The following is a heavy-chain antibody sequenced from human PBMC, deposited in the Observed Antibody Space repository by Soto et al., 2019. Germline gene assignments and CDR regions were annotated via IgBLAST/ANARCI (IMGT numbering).Heavy chain of an antibody. J-gene: IGHJ4*02. CDR2: IKQDGSEK. D-gene: IGHD2-2*03. Sequence: EVQLVESGGGLVQPGGSLRLSCAASGFTFSSYWMSWVRQAPGKGLEWVANIKQDGSEKYYVDSVKGRFTISRDNAKNPLYLQMNSLRAEDTAVYYCARCGYCSSTSCYRPFDYWGQGTLVTVSS. CDR1: GFTFSSYW. V-gene: IGHV3-7*03. CDR3: ARCGYCSSTSCYRPFDY.